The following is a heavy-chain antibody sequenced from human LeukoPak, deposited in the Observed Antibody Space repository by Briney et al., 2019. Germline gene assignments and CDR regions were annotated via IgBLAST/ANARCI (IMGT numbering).Heavy chain of an antibody. J-gene: IGHJ4*02. D-gene: IGHD5-12*01. CDR1: GFTFSSYA. Sequence: GGSLRLSCAASGFTFSSYAMHWVRQAPGKGLEYVSAISSNGGSTYYANSVKGRFTISRDNSKNTLYLQMGSLRAEDMAAYYCARDSGRYSGYEWEFDYWGQGTLVTVSS. CDR2: ISSNGGST. V-gene: IGHV3-64*01. CDR3: ARDSGRYSGYEWEFDY.